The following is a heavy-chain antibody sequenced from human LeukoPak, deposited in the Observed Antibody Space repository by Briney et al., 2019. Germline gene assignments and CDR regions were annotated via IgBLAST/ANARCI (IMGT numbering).Heavy chain of an antibody. D-gene: IGHD6-19*01. CDR2: ISHDGSYK. CDR3: AKDPSGWSHFDY. CDR1: GFTFSSYG. V-gene: IGHV3-30*18. J-gene: IGHJ4*02. Sequence: GGSLRLSCAASGFTFSSYGMHGVRQAPGKGLEWVAVISHDGSYKYYADSVKGRVTISRDNSKNTLYLQMNSLRDEDTAVYYCAKDPSGWSHFDYWGQGTLVTVSS.